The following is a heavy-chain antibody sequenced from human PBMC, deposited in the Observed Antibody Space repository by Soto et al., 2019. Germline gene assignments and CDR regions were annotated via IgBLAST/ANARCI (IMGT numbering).Heavy chain of an antibody. D-gene: IGHD5-12*01. CDR2: IWYDGSNK. V-gene: IGHV3-33*01. CDR1: GFTFSSYG. Sequence: GGSLRLSCAASGFTFSSYGMHWVRQAPGKGLEWVAVIWYDGSNKYYADSVKGRFTISRDNSKNTLYLQMNSLRAEDTAVYYCARDLDIVAPRIGSGYYGMDVWGQGTTVTVSS. J-gene: IGHJ6*02. CDR3: ARDLDIVAPRIGSGYYGMDV.